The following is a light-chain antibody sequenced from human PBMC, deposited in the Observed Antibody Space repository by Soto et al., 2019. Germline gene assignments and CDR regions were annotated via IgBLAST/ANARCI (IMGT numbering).Light chain of an antibody. Sequence: QAVVTQEPSLTVSPGGTVTLTCGSSTGPVTSDEYPYWFQQRPGQAPRTLIYEAAIRHSWTPARFSGSLLGGKAALTLSGAQPEDEADYYCLLSYERDVVFGGGTQLTVL. CDR1: TGPVTSDEY. CDR2: EAA. V-gene: IGLV7-46*01. J-gene: IGLJ2*01. CDR3: LLSYERDVV.